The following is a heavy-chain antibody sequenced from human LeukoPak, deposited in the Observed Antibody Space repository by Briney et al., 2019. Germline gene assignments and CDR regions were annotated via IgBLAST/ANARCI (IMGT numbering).Heavy chain of an antibody. CDR2: ISSSSSYI. CDR3: ARDYSSGWYEDYFDY. Sequence: GGSLRLSCAASGFTFSSYSMNWVRQAPGKGLEWVSSISSSSSYIYYAESVKGRFTISRDNAKNSLYLQMNSLRAEDTAVYYRARDYSSGWYEDYFDYWGQGTLVTVSS. CDR1: GFTFSSYS. D-gene: IGHD6-19*01. V-gene: IGHV3-21*01. J-gene: IGHJ4*02.